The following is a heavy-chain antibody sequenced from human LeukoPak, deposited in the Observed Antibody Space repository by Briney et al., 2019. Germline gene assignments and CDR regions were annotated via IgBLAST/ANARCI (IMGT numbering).Heavy chain of an antibody. D-gene: IGHD3-10*01. V-gene: IGHV4-30-4*01. CDR1: GGSISSGDYY. Sequence: PSETLSLTCTVSGGSISSGDYYWSWIRQPPGKGLEWIGYIYYSGSTYYNPSLKSRLTISVDTSKNQFSLKLSSVTAADTAVYYCARERLWFGDHQWGQGTLVTVSS. CDR3: ARERLWFGDHQ. CDR2: IYYSGST. J-gene: IGHJ4*02.